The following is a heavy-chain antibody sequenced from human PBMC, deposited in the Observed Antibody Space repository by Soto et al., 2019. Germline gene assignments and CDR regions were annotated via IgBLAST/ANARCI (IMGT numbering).Heavy chain of an antibody. Sequence: LRLSCAASGFTFSDYYMSWIRQAPVNGLELVSYISSSSSYTNYADSVKGRFTISRDNAKNSLYLQMNSLRAEDTAVYYCARDSRYYDFWSGYSNYYYYGMDVWGQGTTVTVSS. CDR2: ISSSSSYT. D-gene: IGHD3-3*01. CDR1: GFTFSDYY. J-gene: IGHJ6*02. V-gene: IGHV3-11*06. CDR3: ARDSRYYDFWSGYSNYYYYGMDV.